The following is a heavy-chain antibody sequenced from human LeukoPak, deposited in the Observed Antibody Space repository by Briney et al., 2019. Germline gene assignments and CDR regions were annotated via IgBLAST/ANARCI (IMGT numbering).Heavy chain of an antibody. J-gene: IGHJ4*02. CDR3: AAVLRGYSYGIDY. V-gene: IGHV1-2*02. Sequence: GASVKVSCKASGYTFTGYYMHWVRQAPGQGLEWMGWINPNSGGTNYAQKFQGRVTMTRDTSISTAYMELSRLRSDDTAVYYCAAVLRGYSYGIDYWGQGTLVTASS. CDR1: GYTFTGYY. CDR2: INPNSGGT. D-gene: IGHD5-18*01.